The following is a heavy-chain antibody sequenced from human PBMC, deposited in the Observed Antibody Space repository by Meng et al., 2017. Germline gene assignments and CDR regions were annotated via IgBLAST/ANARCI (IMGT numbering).Heavy chain of an antibody. CDR3: ARALNYDFWSGSHIWKHAFDI. V-gene: IGHV4-4*02. CDR2: IYHSGST. CDR1: GVSIRSRNW. J-gene: IGHJ3*02. Sequence: LQVSGHGLGCPSRPLSRPFGAFGVSIRSRNWWSWVRQPPGKVLEWIGEIYHSGSTNYNPSLKSRVTISVDKSKNQFCLKLRSVTAADTAVYYCARALNYDFWSGSHIWKHAFDIWGQGTMVTV. D-gene: IGHD3-3*01.